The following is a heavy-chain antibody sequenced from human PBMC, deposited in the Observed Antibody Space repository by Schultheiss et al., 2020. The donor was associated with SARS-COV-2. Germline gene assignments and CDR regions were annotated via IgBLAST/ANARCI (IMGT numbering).Heavy chain of an antibody. V-gene: IGHV3-48*03. CDR3: ARRAYSSGWGFDY. CDR1: GFTFSSYE. Sequence: GGSLRLSCAASGFTFSSYEMNWVRQAPGKGLEWVSYISSSGSTIYYADSVKGRFTISRDNAKNSLYLQMNSLRAEDTAVYYCARRAYSSGWGFDYWGQGTLVTVSS. D-gene: IGHD6-19*01. CDR2: ISSSGSTI. J-gene: IGHJ4*02.